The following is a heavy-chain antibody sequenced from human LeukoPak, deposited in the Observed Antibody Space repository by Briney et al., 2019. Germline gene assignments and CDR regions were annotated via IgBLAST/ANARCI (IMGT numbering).Heavy chain of an antibody. Sequence: SETLSLTRAVYGGSFSGYYWSWIRQPPGKGLEWIGEINHSGSTNYNPSLKSRVTISVDTSKNQFSLKLSSVTAADTAVYYCARDPRVDILTGYYMVDWFDPWGQGTLVTVSS. J-gene: IGHJ5*02. CDR1: GGSFSGYY. CDR3: ARDPRVDILTGYYMVDWFDP. V-gene: IGHV4-34*01. D-gene: IGHD3-9*01. CDR2: INHSGST.